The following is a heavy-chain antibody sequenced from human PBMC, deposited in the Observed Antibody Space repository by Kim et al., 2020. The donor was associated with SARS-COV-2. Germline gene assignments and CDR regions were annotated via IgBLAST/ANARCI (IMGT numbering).Heavy chain of an antibody. Sequence: ASVKVSCKASGYTFTSYAMHWVRQAPGQRLEWMGGINAGNGNTKYSQKFQGRVTITRDTSASTDYMELSSLRSEDTAVYYCARGPLGWGSGSGLYYFYYGMDVWGQGTTVTVSS. J-gene: IGHJ6*02. V-gene: IGHV1-3*01. CDR1: GYTFTSYA. D-gene: IGHD3-10*01. CDR2: INAGNGNT. CDR3: ARGPLGWGSGSGLYYFYYGMDV.